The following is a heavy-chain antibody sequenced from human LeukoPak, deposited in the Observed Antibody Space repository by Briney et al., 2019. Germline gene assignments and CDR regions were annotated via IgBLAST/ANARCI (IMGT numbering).Heavy chain of an antibody. Sequence: GGSLRLSCAASGFTFSTYEMNWVRQAPGKGLEWVSYIGSSDTMYYADSVKGRFTISRDNPKNSLYLQMNSLRAEDTAIYYCAREGRSGYDLTGYYGMDVWGKGTTVTVS. J-gene: IGHJ6*04. CDR2: IGSSDTM. CDR1: GFTFSTYE. CDR3: AREGRSGYDLTGYYGMDV. D-gene: IGHD5-12*01. V-gene: IGHV3-48*03.